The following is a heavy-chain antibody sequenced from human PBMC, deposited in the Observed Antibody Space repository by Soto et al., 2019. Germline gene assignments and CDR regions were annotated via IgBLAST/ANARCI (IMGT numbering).Heavy chain of an antibody. CDR3: ARDCSGAAGRWD. V-gene: IGHV3-21*01. Sequence: EVQLVESGGGLVQPGGSLRLSCAASGFTFSSYSMNWVRQAPGKGLEWVSSISRSSSYIYYADSVKGRFTISRDNAKNSLYLQMNSLRAEDTAVYYCARDCSGAAGRWDRGQGTLVTVSS. CDR1: GFTFSSYS. D-gene: IGHD6-13*01. CDR2: ISRSSSYI. J-gene: IGHJ4*02.